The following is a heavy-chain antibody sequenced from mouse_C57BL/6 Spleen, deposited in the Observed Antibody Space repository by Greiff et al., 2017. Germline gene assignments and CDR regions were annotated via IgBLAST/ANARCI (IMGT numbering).Heavy chain of an antibody. CDR1: GFNIKDYY. D-gene: IGHD2-5*01. CDR3: ARDLMNSNYVRYAMGY. CDR2: IDPEDGET. Sequence: VQLQQSGAELVKPGASVKLSCTASGFNIKDYYMHWVKQRTEQGLEWIGRIDPEDGETKYAPKFQGKATLTADTSSNTAYLQLSSLTSEDTAVYYCARDLMNSNYVRYAMGYWGQGTSVTVSS. J-gene: IGHJ4*01. V-gene: IGHV14-2*01.